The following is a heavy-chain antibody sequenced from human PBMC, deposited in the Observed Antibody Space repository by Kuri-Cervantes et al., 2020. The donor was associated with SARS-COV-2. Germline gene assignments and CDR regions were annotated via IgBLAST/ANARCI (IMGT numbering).Heavy chain of an antibody. CDR2: IIPIFGTA. CDR1: GGTFSSYA. CDR3: ANLREVEYYGMDV. V-gene: IGHV1-69*13. J-gene: IGHJ6*02. Sequence: SVKVSCKASGGTFSSYAISWVRQAPGQGLEWMGGIIPIFGTANYAQKFQGRVPITADESTSTAYMELSSLRSEDTAVYYCANLREVEYYGMDVWGQGTTVTVSS. D-gene: IGHD1-26*01.